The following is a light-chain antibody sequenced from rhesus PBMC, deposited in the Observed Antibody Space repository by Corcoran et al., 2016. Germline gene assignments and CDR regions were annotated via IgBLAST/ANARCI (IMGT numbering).Light chain of an antibody. Sequence: DIQMTQSPSSLSASVGDTVTITCRASQAIISYLNWFQQQPGKAPGLLIYAASSLESGVPSSVSGSGSGTDFTLTISSPHPEEFAVYCCLQYTSDPFTFGTGAERD. J-gene: IGKJ3*01. CDR2: AAS. V-gene: IGKV1-28*02. CDR1: QAIISY. CDR3: LQYTSDPFT.